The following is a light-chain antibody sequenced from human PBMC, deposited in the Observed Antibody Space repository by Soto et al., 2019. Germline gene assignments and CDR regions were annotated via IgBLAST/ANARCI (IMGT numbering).Light chain of an antibody. CDR3: QAYDSSLSSYV. CDR2: DNT. Sequence: QSVLTQPPSVSGAPGQRVSISCTGSTSNIGAGYNVHWYQQFPGTAPKLLMYDNTNRPSGVPDRFSGSKSGTSASLAITGLPAEDEVDYYGQAYDSSLSSYVFGTGTKLTVL. V-gene: IGLV1-40*01. J-gene: IGLJ1*01. CDR1: TSNIGAGYN.